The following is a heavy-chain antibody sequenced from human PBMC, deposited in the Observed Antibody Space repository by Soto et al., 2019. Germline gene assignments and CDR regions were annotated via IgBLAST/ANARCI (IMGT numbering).Heavy chain of an antibody. D-gene: IGHD1-26*01. CDR1: GYTFTSYG. CDR2: INPYNGNT. Sequence: QVQLVQSGAEVKKPGASVKVSCKASGYTFTSYGISWGRQAPAQGLEWMGWINPYNGNTKYAQKLQGRVTMTTDTSTSTAYMELRSLRSDDTAVYYCARDAAVGLFDYWGQGTLVTVSS. CDR3: ARDAAVGLFDY. J-gene: IGHJ4*02. V-gene: IGHV1-18*01.